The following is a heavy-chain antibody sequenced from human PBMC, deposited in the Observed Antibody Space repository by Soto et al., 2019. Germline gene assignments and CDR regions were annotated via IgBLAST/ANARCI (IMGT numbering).Heavy chain of an antibody. CDR3: AKPIAAAGTDGYYYGMDV. CDR2: ISGSGGST. J-gene: IGHJ6*02. D-gene: IGHD6-13*01. CDR1: GFTFSSYA. V-gene: IGHV3-23*01. Sequence: LRLSCAASGFTFSSYAMSWVRQAPGKGLEWVSAISGSGGSTYYADSVKGRFTISRDNSKNTLYLQMNSLRAEDTAVYYCAKPIAAAGTDGYYYGMDVWGQGTTVTVSS.